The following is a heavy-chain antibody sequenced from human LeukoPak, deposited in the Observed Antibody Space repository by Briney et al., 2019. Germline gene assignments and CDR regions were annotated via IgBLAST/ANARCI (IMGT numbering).Heavy chain of an antibody. D-gene: IGHD2-8*02. J-gene: IGHJ4*02. CDR1: GFTFSGYG. CDR2: ISYDGSNK. V-gene: IGHV3-30*18. CDR3: AKNTRRYCTGGSCYWEPFDY. Sequence: GRSLRLSCAASGFTFSGYGMHWVRQAPGKGLEWVAVISYDGSNKYYADSVKGRFTISRDNSKNTLYLQMNSLRADDTAVYYCAKNTRRYCTGGSCYWEPFDYWGQGTLVTVSS.